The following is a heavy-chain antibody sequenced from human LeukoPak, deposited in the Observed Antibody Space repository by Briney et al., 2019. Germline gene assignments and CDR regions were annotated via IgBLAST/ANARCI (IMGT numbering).Heavy chain of an antibody. V-gene: IGHV3-23*01. D-gene: IGHD3-10*01. Sequence: GGSLRLSCAASGFTFSSYAMTWVRQAPEKGLEWVSAISGSGGSTCYADSVKGRFTISRDNSKNTLYLQMNSLRAEDTAVYYCAKDKPTHYYGSGSYDYWGQGTLVTVSS. CDR1: GFTFSSYA. CDR3: AKDKPTHYYGSGSYDY. CDR2: ISGSGGST. J-gene: IGHJ4*02.